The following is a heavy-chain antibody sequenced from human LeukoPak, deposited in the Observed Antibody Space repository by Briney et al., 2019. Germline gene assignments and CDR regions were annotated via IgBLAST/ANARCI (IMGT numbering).Heavy chain of an antibody. CDR3: ASLDYGDYADVFDY. D-gene: IGHD4-17*01. Sequence: ASVKVSCKASGGTFSSYAISWVRQAPGQGLEWMGWINTNTGNPTYAQGFTGRFVFSLDTSVSTAYLQISSLKAEDTAVYYCASLDYGDYADVFDYWGQGTLVTVSS. V-gene: IGHV7-4-1*02. CDR1: GGTFSSYA. J-gene: IGHJ4*02. CDR2: INTNTGNP.